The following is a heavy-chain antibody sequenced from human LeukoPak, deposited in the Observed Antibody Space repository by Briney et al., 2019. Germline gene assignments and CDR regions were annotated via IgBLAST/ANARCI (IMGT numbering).Heavy chain of an antibody. D-gene: IGHD3-9*01. J-gene: IGHJ4*02. CDR1: GYTFTSYA. CDR2: INAGNGNT. CDR3: ARGVYDILTGYYSPTGPTDY. Sequence: ASVKVSCKASGYTFTSYAMNWVRQAPGQRLEWMGWINAGNGNTKYSQKFQGRVAITRDTSASTAYMELSSLRSEDTAVYYCARGVYDILTGYYSPTGPTDYWGQGTLVTVSS. V-gene: IGHV1-3*01.